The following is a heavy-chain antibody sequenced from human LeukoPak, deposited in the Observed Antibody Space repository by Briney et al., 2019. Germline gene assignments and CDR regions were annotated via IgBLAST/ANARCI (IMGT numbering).Heavy chain of an antibody. J-gene: IGHJ5*02. Sequence: SETLSLTCTVSGGSISSYYWSWIRQPAGKGLEWIGRIYTSGSTNYNPSLKSRVTISVDTSKNQFSLKLSSVTAADTAVYYCARGKYCGGDCYGWFDPWGQGTLVTVSS. V-gene: IGHV4-4*07. CDR1: GGSISSYY. D-gene: IGHD2-21*02. CDR3: ARGKYCGGDCYGWFDP. CDR2: IYTSGST.